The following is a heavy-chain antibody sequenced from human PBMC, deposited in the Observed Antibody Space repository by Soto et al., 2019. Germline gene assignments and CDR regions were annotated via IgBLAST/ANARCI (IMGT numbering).Heavy chain of an antibody. V-gene: IGHV4-34*01. J-gene: IGHJ6*02. CDR1: GGSFSGYY. D-gene: IGHD3-16*02. CDR3: ARGVTYLIVRRYYYYGVDD. Sequence: SETLSLTCAVYGGSFSGYYWSWIRQPPGKGLEWIGEINHSGSTNYNPSLKSRVTISVDTSKIQCSLKLSSVTAADTAVYYCARGVTYLIVRRYYYYGVDDCGQGTTVTVSS. CDR2: INHSGST.